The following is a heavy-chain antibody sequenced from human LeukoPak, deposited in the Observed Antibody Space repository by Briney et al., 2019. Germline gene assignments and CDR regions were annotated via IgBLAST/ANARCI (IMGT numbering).Heavy chain of an antibody. Sequence: GGSLRLSCAASGFTFSSYAMSWVRQAPGKGLEWVSTISGSGGSTDYADSVKGRFTISRDNSKNTLYLQTDSLGAEDTAEYYCATMGYDFWSGYWPDYWGQGTLVTVSS. J-gene: IGHJ4*02. CDR3: ATMGYDFWSGYWPDY. CDR1: GFTFSSYA. CDR2: ISGSGGST. V-gene: IGHV3-23*01. D-gene: IGHD3-3*01.